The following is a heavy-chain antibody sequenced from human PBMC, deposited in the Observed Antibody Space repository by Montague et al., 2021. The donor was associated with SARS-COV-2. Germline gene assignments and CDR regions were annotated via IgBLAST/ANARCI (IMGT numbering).Heavy chain of an antibody. Sequence: SLRLSCAASGFTFSTYNMNWVRQIPGKGLEWLPYISSGSGAIFYADAVKGRFTVSRDNAKNSLFLQMNSLRAEDTAVYYCARDQLIRGVPAFDMWGQGTMVTVSS. CDR1: GFTFSTYN. CDR3: ARDQLIRGVPAFDM. CDR2: ISSGSGAI. J-gene: IGHJ3*02. V-gene: IGHV3-48*04. D-gene: IGHD3-10*01.